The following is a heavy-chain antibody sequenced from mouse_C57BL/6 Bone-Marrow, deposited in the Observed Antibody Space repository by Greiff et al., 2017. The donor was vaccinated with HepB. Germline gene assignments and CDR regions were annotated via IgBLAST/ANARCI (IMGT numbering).Heavy chain of an antibody. V-gene: IGHV1-63*01. J-gene: IGHJ3*01. CDR3: ARSSSGSPFAY. CDR1: GYTFTNYW. CDR2: IYPGGGYT. D-gene: IGHD3-2*02. Sequence: QVQLQQSGAELVRPGTSVKMSCKASGYTFTNYWIGWAKQRPGHGLEWIGDIYPGGGYTNYNEKFKGKATLTADKSSSTAYMQFSSLTSEDSAIYYCARSSSGSPFAYWGQGTLVTGSA.